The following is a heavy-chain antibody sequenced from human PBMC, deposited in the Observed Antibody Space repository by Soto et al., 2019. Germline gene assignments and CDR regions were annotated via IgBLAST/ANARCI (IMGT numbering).Heavy chain of an antibody. CDR3: AKDGGSHTHYYYGMDV. J-gene: IGHJ6*01. D-gene: IGHD1-26*01. CDR2: ISGSGGST. Sequence: EVQLLESGGGLVQPGGSLRLSCAASGFTFSSYAMSWVRQAPGKGLEWVSAISGSGGSTYYADSVKGRFTISRDNSKNTLYLQMNSLRAEDTAVYYCAKDGGSHTHYYYGMDVWGQGTTVNVSS. V-gene: IGHV3-23*01. CDR1: GFTFSSYA.